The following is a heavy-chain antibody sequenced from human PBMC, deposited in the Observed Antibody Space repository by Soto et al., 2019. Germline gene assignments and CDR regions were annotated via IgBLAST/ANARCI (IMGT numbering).Heavy chain of an antibody. V-gene: IGHV1-18*01. Sequence: ASVKGSCKASGYTFTSYGISWVRQAPGQGLEWMGWISAYNGNTNYAQKLQGRVTMTTDTSTSTAYMELRSLRSDDTAVYYCARVPTYYDILTGYYTRGYYYYYMDVWGKGTTVTVSS. J-gene: IGHJ6*03. CDR1: GYTFTSYG. CDR3: ARVPTYYDILTGYYTRGYYYYYMDV. D-gene: IGHD3-9*01. CDR2: ISAYNGNT.